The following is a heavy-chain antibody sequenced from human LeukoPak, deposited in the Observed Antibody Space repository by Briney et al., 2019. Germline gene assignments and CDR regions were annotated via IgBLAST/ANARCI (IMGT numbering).Heavy chain of an antibody. Sequence: SETLSLTCTVSGGSISSGGYYWSWIRQHPGKGLEWIGYIYYSGSTYYNPSLKSRVTISVDTSKNQFSLKLSSVTAADTAVYYCARGLRWGTRFFDYWGQGTLVTVSS. CDR2: IYYSGST. CDR1: GGSISSGGYY. V-gene: IGHV4-31*03. CDR3: ARGLRWGTRFFDY. D-gene: IGHD4-23*01. J-gene: IGHJ4*02.